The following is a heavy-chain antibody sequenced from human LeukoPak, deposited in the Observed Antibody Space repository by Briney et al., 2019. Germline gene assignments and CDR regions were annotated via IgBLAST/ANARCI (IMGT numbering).Heavy chain of an antibody. CDR3: ARSQLSWYESFQH. D-gene: IGHD6-13*01. J-gene: IGHJ1*01. CDR1: GGSISSGSYY. CDR2: IYTSGST. Sequence: SETLSLTCTVSGGSISSGSYYWSWIRQPAGKGLEWIGRIYTSGSTNYNPSLKSRVTILVDTSKNQFSLKLSSVTAADTAVYYCARSQLSWYESFQHWGQGTLVTVSS. V-gene: IGHV4-61*02.